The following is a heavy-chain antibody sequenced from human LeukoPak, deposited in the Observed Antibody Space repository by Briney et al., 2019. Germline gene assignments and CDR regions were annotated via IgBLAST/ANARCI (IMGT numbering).Heavy chain of an antibody. J-gene: IGHJ6*03. CDR3: ARSPAGMGYYYYYYYMDV. Sequence: SETLSLTCTVSGGSISSSSYYWSWIRQPPGKGLEWIGEINHSGSTNYNPSLKSRVTISVDTSKNQFSLKLSSVTAADTAVYYCARSPAGMGYYYYYYYMDVWGKGTTVTVSS. V-gene: IGHV4-39*07. CDR2: INHSGST. D-gene: IGHD3-10*01. CDR1: GGSISSSSYY.